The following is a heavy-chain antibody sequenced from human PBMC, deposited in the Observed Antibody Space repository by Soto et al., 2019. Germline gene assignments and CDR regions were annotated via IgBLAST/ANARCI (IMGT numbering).Heavy chain of an antibody. J-gene: IGHJ6*02. CDR1: GGSISSSSYY. D-gene: IGHD6-6*01. V-gene: IGHV4-39*01. Sequence: PSETLSLTCTVSGGSISSSSYYWGWIRQPPGKGLEWIGSIYYSGSTYYNPSLKSRVTISVDTSKNQFSLKLSFVTAADTAVYYCARTYSSSGYYYYYGMDVWGQGTTVTVSS. CDR2: IYYSGST. CDR3: ARTYSSSGYYYYYGMDV.